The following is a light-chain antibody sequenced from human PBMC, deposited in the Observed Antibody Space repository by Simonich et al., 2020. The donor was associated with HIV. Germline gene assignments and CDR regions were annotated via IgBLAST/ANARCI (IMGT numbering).Light chain of an antibody. Sequence: IQLPQSPSTLSASVGDRVTITCRASQRISSWLSWYQQKPGKAPKLLIYKASSLQSGVPSRFSGSGSGTEFTLTISSLQPDDFATYYCQQYNSYPYTFGQGTKLEIK. CDR3: QQYNSYPYT. CDR1: QRISSW. V-gene: IGKV1-5*03. CDR2: KAS. J-gene: IGKJ2*01.